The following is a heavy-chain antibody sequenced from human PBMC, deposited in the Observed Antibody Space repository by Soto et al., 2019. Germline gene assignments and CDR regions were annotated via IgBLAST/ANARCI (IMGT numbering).Heavy chain of an antibody. CDR3: ARYTTYSSSWYDY. Sequence: SETLSLTCAVYCGSFSGYYWSWILHPPGKGLEWIGEINHSGSTNYNPSLKSRVTISVDTSKNQFSLKLSSVTAADTAVYYCARYTTYSSSWYDYWGQGTLVTVSS. CDR1: CGSFSGYY. D-gene: IGHD6-13*01. J-gene: IGHJ4*02. V-gene: IGHV4-34*01. CDR2: INHSGST.